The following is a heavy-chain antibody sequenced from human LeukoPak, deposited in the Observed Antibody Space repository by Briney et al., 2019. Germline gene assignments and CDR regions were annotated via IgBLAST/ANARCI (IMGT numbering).Heavy chain of an antibody. CDR3: ASTAVVAKDH. Sequence: PGGSLRLSCAASGFTFSDYYMSWIRQAPGKGLEWVSYINSNGNTVYYADSVKGRFTISRDNAKNSLFLQMNSLRGEDTAVYYCASTAVVAKDHWGQGTRVTVSS. J-gene: IGHJ4*02. D-gene: IGHD2-15*01. V-gene: IGHV3-11*01. CDR2: INSNGNTV. CDR1: GFTFSDYY.